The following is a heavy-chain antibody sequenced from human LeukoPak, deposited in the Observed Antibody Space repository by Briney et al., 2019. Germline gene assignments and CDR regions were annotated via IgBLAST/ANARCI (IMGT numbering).Heavy chain of an antibody. CDR3: ARHKCSGIYCPFDY. V-gene: IGHV4-39*01. Sequence: SETLSLTCTVSGDSISSTSYFWGWIRQPPGKGLEWIGTIYYSGTTYYNPSLKSRATISVDTSKNQFFLKLSSVSASDTAVYYCARHKCSGIYCPFDYWGQGTLVTVSS. D-gene: IGHD2-15*01. CDR1: GDSISSTSYF. CDR2: IYYSGTT. J-gene: IGHJ4*02.